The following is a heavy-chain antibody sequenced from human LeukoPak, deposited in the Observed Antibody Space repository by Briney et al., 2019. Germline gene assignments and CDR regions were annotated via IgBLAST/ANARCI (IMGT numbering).Heavy chain of an antibody. CDR1: GYTFTSYA. Sequence: ASVKVSCKASGYTFTSYAMNWVRQAPGQGLEWMGWINTNTGNPTYAQGFTGRFVFSLDTSVSTAYLQISSLKAEDTAVYYCARGTRLTYYDFWSGYYDYYYYMDVWGKGTTVIVSS. J-gene: IGHJ6*03. V-gene: IGHV7-4-1*02. CDR2: INTNTGNP. CDR3: ARGTRLTYYDFWSGYYDYYYYMDV. D-gene: IGHD3-3*01.